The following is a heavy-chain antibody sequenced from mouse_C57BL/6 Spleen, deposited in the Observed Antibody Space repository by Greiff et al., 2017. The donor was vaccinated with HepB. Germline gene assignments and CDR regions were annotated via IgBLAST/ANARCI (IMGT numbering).Heavy chain of an antibody. D-gene: IGHD1-1*01. J-gene: IGHJ2*01. Sequence: GGGLVQPKGSLKLSCAASGFSFNTYAMNWVRQAPGKGLEWVARIRSKSNNYATYYADSVKDRFTISRDDSESMLYLQMNNLKTEDTAMYYCVRENYYGSKAHYFDYWGQGTTLTVSS. CDR2: IRSKSNNYAT. CDR3: VRENYYGSKAHYFDY. V-gene: IGHV10-1*01. CDR1: GFSFNTYA.